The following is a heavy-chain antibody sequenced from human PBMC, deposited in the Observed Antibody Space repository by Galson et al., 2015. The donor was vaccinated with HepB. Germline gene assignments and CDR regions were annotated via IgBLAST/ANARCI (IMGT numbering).Heavy chain of an antibody. V-gene: IGHV3-11*06. CDR1: GFSFSDYY. CDR3: ARDHCGGGSCYFDY. Sequence: SLRLSCAASGFSFSDYYMSWIRQAPGKGLEWVSYINSGSSYTNYADSVKGRFTISRDNAKNSLYLQMNSLRAEDTAVYYCARDHCGGGSCYFDYWGQGTLVTVSS. D-gene: IGHD2-15*01. J-gene: IGHJ4*02. CDR2: INSGSSYT.